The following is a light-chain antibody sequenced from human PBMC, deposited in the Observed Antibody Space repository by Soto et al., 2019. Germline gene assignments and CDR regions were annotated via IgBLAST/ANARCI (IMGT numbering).Light chain of an antibody. CDR3: QEYNRAPRT. CDR1: QGITNY. CDR2: AAS. Sequence: DIQMTQSPSSLSASVGDRVTITCRASQGITNYLAWYQQKPGRVPMLLIYAASTLQSGVPSRFSGSGSGTDFTLTISSLQPEDVATCYCQEYNRAPRTFGGGTKVEIK. J-gene: IGKJ4*01. V-gene: IGKV1-27*01.